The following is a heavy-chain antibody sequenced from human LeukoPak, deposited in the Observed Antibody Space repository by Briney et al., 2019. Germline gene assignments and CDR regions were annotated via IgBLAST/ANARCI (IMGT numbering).Heavy chain of an antibody. CDR3: ARDNNFDILTGYYQYYFDY. J-gene: IGHJ4*02. CDR1: GGSISSYY. Sequence: PSETLSLTCTVSGGSISSYYWSWIRQPAGKGLEWIGRIYTSGSTNYNPSLKSRVTMSVDTSKNQFPLKLSSVTAADAAVYYCARDNNFDILTGYYQYYFDYWGQGTLVTVSS. V-gene: IGHV4-4*07. D-gene: IGHD3-9*01. CDR2: IYTSGST.